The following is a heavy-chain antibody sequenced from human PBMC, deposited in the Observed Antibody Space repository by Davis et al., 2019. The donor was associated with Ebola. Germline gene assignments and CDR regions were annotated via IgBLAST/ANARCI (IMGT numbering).Heavy chain of an antibody. V-gene: IGHV4-39*07. CDR2: IYYSGST. J-gene: IGHJ6*02. D-gene: IGHD3-3*01. CDR3: ARRDLVITYGMDV. Sequence: MPGGSLRLSCTVSGGSISSTSHYWGWIRQPPGKGLQWIGSIYYSGSTYYNPSLKSRVTISVDTSKNQFSLKLSSVTAADTAVYYCARRDLVITYGMDVWGQGTTVTVSS. CDR1: GGSISSTSHY.